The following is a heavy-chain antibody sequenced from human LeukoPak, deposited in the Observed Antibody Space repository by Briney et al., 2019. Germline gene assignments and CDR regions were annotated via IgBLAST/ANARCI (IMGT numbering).Heavy chain of an antibody. V-gene: IGHV3-21*04. D-gene: IGHD1-26*01. Sequence: GGSLRLSCAASGFTFSSHSMDWVRQAPGKGLEWVSSISSSSSYIYYADSVKGRFTISRDNSKNTLYLQMNSLRAEDTAVYYCAKDPGSYLNYYFDYWGQGTLVTVSS. CDR2: ISSSSSYI. CDR3: AKDPGSYLNYYFDY. J-gene: IGHJ4*02. CDR1: GFTFSSHS.